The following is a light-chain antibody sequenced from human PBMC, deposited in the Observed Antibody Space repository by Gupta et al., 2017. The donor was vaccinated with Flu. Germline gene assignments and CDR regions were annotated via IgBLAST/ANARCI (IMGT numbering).Light chain of an antibody. CDR1: SSDVGGYNY. Sequence: SALTQPASVSGSPGQSITISCTGTSSDVGGYNYVSWYQQHPGKAPKLMIYEVSKRPSGVSNRFSGSKSGNTASLTISGLQAEDEADYYCSSDTSSSTRGFGGGTKLTVL. J-gene: IGLJ3*02. CDR3: SSDTSSSTRG. CDR2: EVS. V-gene: IGLV2-14*01.